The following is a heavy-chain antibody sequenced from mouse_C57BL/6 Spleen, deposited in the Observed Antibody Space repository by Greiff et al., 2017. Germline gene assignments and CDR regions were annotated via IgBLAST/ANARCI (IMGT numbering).Heavy chain of an antibody. CDR2: IYPGDGDT. Sequence: QVQLKESGPELVKPGASVKISCKASGYAFSSSWMNWVKQRPGKGLEWIGRIYPGDGDTNYNGKFKGKATLTADKSSSTAYMQLSSLTSESCAVYFFARVQFITTVVDWYFDVWGTGTTVTVSS. CDR3: ARVQFITTVVDWYFDV. D-gene: IGHD1-1*01. V-gene: IGHV1-82*01. J-gene: IGHJ1*03. CDR1: GYAFSSSW.